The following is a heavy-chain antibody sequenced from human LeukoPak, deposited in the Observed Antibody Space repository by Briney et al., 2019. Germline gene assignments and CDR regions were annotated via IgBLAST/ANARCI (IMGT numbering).Heavy chain of an antibody. CDR3: ARDGRSGNFDR. J-gene: IGHJ4*02. CDR2: IRSDGSIT. D-gene: IGHD1-26*01. Sequence: GGSLRLSCAASGFTFSGYWMHWVRQAPGKGLAWVSVIRSDGSITTYADSVKGRFTISRDTAKNTLYLQMNSLRAEDTAVYYCARDGRSGNFDRWGQGTLVSVSS. V-gene: IGHV3-74*01. CDR1: GFTFSGYW.